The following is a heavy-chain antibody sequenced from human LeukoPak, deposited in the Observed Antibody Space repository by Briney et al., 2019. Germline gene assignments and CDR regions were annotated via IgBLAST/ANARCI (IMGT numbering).Heavy chain of an antibody. J-gene: IGHJ6*02. CDR1: GFTVSGNH. V-gene: IGHV3-53*01. CDR2: THSGDST. Sequence: PGGSLRLSCAASGFTVSGNHMSWVRQAPGKGLEWFSVTHSGDSTHYADSVKGRFTISRDNSKNTLYLQMNSLRAEDTAVYFCARSTVGATGTVGATSYYYYGMDVWGQGTTVTVSS. D-gene: IGHD1-26*01. CDR3: ARSTVGATGTVGATSYYYYGMDV.